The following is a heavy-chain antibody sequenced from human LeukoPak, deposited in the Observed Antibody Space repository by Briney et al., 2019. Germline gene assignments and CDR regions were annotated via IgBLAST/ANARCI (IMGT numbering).Heavy chain of an antibody. CDR1: GFTFDNYW. Sequence: GGSLRLSCTASGFTFDNYWMSWVRQAPGKGLEWVANIKQDGSEKYYVDSVKGRFTISRDNAKNSLYLQMNSLRAEDTAVYCCATLDTAEGYWGQGTLVTVSS. CDR2: IKQDGSEK. V-gene: IGHV3-7*01. CDR3: ATLDTAEGY. D-gene: IGHD5-18*01. J-gene: IGHJ4*02.